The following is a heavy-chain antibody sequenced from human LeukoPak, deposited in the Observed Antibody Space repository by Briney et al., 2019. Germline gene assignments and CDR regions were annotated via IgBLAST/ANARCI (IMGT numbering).Heavy chain of an antibody. Sequence: PGGSLRLSCAASGFTFSSYWMSWVRQAPGTGLEWLGNIKGDGSEKYYVDSVKGRVTISRDNAKNSLDLQMNSLRAEDTALYYCARGGSYFQLWGQGTLVTVSS. J-gene: IGHJ1*01. CDR1: GFTFSSYW. D-gene: IGHD6-6*01. V-gene: IGHV3-7*05. CDR3: ARGGSYFQL. CDR2: IKGDGSEK.